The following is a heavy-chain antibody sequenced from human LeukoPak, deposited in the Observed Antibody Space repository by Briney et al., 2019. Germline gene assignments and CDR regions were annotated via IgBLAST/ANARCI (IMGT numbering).Heavy chain of an antibody. CDR1: GFTFSSYS. D-gene: IGHD2-21*01. CDR3: ARDRVLYFYYGMDV. CDR2: VSYDGGSE. V-gene: IGHV3-30-3*01. Sequence: PGRSLRLSCAASGFTFSSYSIHWVRQAPGKGLEWVAVVSYDGGSENYADSVKGRFTISRDNSKDTLYLQMNSLRAEDTAVYYCARDRVLYFYYGMDVWGQGTTVTVSS. J-gene: IGHJ6*02.